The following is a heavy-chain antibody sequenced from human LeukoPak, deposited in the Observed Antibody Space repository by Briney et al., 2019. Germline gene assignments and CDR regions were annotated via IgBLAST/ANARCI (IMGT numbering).Heavy chain of an antibody. V-gene: IGHV1-69*05. CDR3: ARVSCSSTSCPGSFDY. CDR2: IIPIFGTA. J-gene: IGHJ4*02. CDR1: GGTFSSYA. Sequence: SVKVSCKASGGTFSSYAISWVRQAPGQGLEWMGGIIPIFGTANYAQKFQGRVTITTDESTSTAYMELSSLRSEDTAVYYCARVSCSSTSCPGSFDYWGQGTLVTVSS. D-gene: IGHD2-2*01.